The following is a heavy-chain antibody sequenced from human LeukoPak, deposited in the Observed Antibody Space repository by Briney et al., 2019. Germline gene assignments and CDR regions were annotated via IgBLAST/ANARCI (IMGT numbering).Heavy chain of an antibody. CDR3: AREDVLTTVTPRSVAFDT. V-gene: IGHV4-30-4*08. D-gene: IGHD4-11*01. J-gene: IGHJ3*02. Sequence: SQTLSLTCTVSGGSISSGDYYWSWIRQPPGKGLEWIGYTYYSGSTYYNPSLKSRVTISVDTSKNQFSLKLSSVTAADTAVYYCAREDVLTTVTPRSVAFDTWGQGTMVTVSS. CDR2: TYYSGST. CDR1: GGSISSGDYY.